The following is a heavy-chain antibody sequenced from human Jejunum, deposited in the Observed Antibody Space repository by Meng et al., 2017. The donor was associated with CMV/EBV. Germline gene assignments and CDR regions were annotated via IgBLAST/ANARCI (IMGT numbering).Heavy chain of an antibody. CDR2: ISFEGTHK. J-gene: IGHJ4*02. CDR1: GISFRDHA. D-gene: IGHD1-26*01. V-gene: IGHV3-30*03. Sequence: LSCAASGISFRDHAMHWVRKATGKGRGWVALISFEGTHKDYGGSVKGRFTVSRDNAKNWLSLQMNSLRPEDTAVYYCVAEVGARSFDNWGQGTLVTVSS. CDR3: VAEVGARSFDN.